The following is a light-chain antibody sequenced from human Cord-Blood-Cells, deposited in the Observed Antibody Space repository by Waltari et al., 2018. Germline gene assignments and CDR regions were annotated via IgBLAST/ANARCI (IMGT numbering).Light chain of an antibody. CDR1: QSVLYSSNNRNY. CDR2: WAS. J-gene: IGKJ1*01. V-gene: IGKV4-1*01. Sequence: DIVMTHSPDSLAVSLGERATINCKSSQSVLYSSNNRNYLACYQQKPGQPPKLLIYWASTRESGVPDRFSGSGSGTDFTLTISSLQAEDVAVYYCQQYYSTLRTFGQGTKVEIK. CDR3: QQYYSTLRT.